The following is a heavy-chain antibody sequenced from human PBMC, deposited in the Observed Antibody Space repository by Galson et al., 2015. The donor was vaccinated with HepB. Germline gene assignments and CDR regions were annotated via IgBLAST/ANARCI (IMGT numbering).Heavy chain of an antibody. CDR3: ARERRWLQQGVFDY. CDR2: IVVGSGNT. V-gene: IGHV1-58*01. CDR1: GFTFTSSA. Sequence: SVKVSCKASGFTFTSSAVQWVRQARGQRLEWIGWIVVGSGNTNYAQKFQERVTITRDVSTSTAYMELSSLRSEDTAVYYCARERRWLQQGVFDYWGQGTLVTVSS. J-gene: IGHJ4*02. D-gene: IGHD5-24*01.